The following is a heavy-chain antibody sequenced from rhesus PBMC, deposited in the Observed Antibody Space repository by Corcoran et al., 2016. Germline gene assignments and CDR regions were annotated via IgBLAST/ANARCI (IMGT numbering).Heavy chain of an antibody. D-gene: IGHD4-29*01. CDR2: IYWNDAT. Sequence: QVTLKESGPALVKPTQPLTLTCTFSGFSLSPSGLGVGWIRQPSRKTLEWLAHIYWNDATYYSTSLKSRLTISKDTAKNQVVLTMTNMDPVDTATYYCARRQSSGSHFDYWGQGVLVTVSS. V-gene: IGHV2-1*01. CDR1: GFSLSPSGLG. J-gene: IGHJ4*01. CDR3: ARRQSSGSHFDY.